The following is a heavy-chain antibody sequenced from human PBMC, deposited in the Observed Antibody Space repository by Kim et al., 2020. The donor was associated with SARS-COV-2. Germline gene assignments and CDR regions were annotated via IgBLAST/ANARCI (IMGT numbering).Heavy chain of an antibody. CDR2: GTT. V-gene: IGHV1-18*01. D-gene: IGHD6-6*01. J-gene: IGHJ4*02. Sequence: GTTDYAEKVQDRVSMTTDKSTNTAYLELRSLKSDDTAVYYCARGVYSHGDYWGQGTLVTVSS. CDR3: ARGVYSHGDY.